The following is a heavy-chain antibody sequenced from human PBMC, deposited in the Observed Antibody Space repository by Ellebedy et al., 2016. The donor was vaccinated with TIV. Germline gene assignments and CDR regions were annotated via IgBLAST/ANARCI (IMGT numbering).Heavy chain of an antibody. V-gene: IGHV1-18*04. Sequence: ASVKVSCKASGYTFSDYGISWVRQAPGQGPEWLGWISGDNGIRHFAQKFQGRVTLTADASTSTAYMELSSLRPDDTAVYYCAAGTHLWPQGHYGTDVWGQGTTVTVSS. D-gene: IGHD3-10*01. CDR3: AAGTHLWPQGHYGTDV. CDR1: GYTFSDYG. CDR2: ISGDNGIR. J-gene: IGHJ6*02.